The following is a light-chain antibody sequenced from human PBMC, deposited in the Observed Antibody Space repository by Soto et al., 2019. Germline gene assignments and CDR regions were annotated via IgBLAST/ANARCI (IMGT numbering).Light chain of an antibody. V-gene: IGKV2-28*01. CDR3: MQALQTPT. Sequence: EIVLTQSPPSLPVTPGEPASIACRSSQSLLHSNGYNYLDWYLQKPGQSPQPLIFLGSNRASGVPDRFSGSGSGTDFTLKISRVEAEDVGLYYCMQALQTPTFGGGTKVEIK. J-gene: IGKJ4*01. CDR1: QSLLHSNGYNY. CDR2: LGS.